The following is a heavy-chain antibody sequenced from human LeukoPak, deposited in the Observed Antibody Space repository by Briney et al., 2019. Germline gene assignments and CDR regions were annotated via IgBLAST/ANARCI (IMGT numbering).Heavy chain of an antibody. CDR3: ARVGGHSGYALRYYYYYYMDV. V-gene: IGHV1-69*01. CDR2: VIPILDTA. Sequence: GSSVKVSCKASVGTFSSYAISWVRQAPGQGLEWMGGVIPILDTANYAQKFQGQVTITPDESTSTAYMELSSLRSEDTAVYYCARVGGHSGYALRYYYYYYMDVWGKGTTVTVSS. D-gene: IGHD5-12*01. J-gene: IGHJ6*03. CDR1: VGTFSSYA.